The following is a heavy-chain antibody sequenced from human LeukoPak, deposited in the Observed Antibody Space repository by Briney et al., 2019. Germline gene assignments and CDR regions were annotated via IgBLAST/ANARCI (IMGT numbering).Heavy chain of an antibody. J-gene: IGHJ4*02. D-gene: IGHD3-10*01. V-gene: IGHV3-30-3*01. CDR1: GFTFSSYA. Sequence: GGSLRLSCAASGFTFSSYAMHWVRQAPGKGLEWVAVISYDGSNKYYADSVKGRFTISRDNSKNTLYLQMNSLRVEGTAVYYCARDLRCASGSYKGYFDYWGQGTLVTVSS. CDR3: ARDLRCASGSYKGYFDY. CDR2: ISYDGSNK.